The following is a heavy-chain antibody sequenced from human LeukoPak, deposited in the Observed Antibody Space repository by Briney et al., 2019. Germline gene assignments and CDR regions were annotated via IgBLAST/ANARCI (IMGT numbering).Heavy chain of an antibody. CDR1: GFTFSGSA. CDR2: IRSKANSYAT. V-gene: IGHV3-73*01. D-gene: IGHD1-26*01. CDR3: HGGSYSRY. Sequence: GGSLRLSCAASGFTFSGSAMHWVRQASGKGLEWVGRIRSKANSYATAYAASVKGRFTISRDDSKNTAYLQMNSLKTEGTAVYYCHGGSYSRYWGQGTLVTVSS. J-gene: IGHJ4*02.